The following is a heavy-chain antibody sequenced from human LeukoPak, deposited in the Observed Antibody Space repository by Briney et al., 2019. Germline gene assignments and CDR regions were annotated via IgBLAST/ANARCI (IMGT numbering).Heavy chain of an antibody. V-gene: IGHV3-30-3*01. J-gene: IGHJ4*02. CDR1: GYTFTSYY. Sequence: SCKASGYTFTSYYMHWVRQAPGKGLEWVAVISYDGSNKYYADSVKGRFTISRDNSKNTLYLQMNSLRAEDTAVYYCASYSEYDYVWGSYRSEDYWGQGTLVTVSS. D-gene: IGHD3-16*02. CDR3: ASYSEYDYVWGSYRSEDY. CDR2: ISYDGSNK.